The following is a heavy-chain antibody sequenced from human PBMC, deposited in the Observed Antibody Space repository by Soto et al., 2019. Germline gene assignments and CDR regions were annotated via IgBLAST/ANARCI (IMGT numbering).Heavy chain of an antibody. CDR2: ISAYNGNT. J-gene: IGHJ5*02. D-gene: IGHD5-18*01. Sequence: QVQLVQSGAEVKKPGASVKVSCKASGYTFTSYGISWVRQAPGQGLEWMGWISAYNGNTNYAQKLQGRVTMTTDTSTSTVYMELRSLRSDETAVYYCARDYRDMDTAMVTGWFDPWGQGTLVTVSS. CDR3: ARDYRDMDTAMVTGWFDP. CDR1: GYTFTSYG. V-gene: IGHV1-18*01.